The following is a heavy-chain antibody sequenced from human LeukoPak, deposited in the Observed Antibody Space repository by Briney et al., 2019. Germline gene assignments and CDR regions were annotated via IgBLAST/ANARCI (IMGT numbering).Heavy chain of an antibody. CDR3: ARDGYYGSGSSMDVVVTAIDY. D-gene: IGHD2-21*02. CDR1: GYTFTSYA. J-gene: IGHJ4*02. V-gene: IGHV7-4-1*02. Sequence: GASVKVSCKASGYTFTSYAMNWVRQAPGQGLEWMGWINTNTGNPTYAQGFTGRLVFSLDSSVSTAYLQISSLKAEDTAVYYCARDGYYGSGSSMDVVVTAIDYWGQGTLVTVSS. CDR2: INTNTGNP.